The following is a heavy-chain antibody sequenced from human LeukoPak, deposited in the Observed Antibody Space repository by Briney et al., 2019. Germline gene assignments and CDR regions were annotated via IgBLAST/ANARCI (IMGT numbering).Heavy chain of an antibody. J-gene: IGHJ5*02. CDR3: AKDHYYDSSGSYPNWFDP. V-gene: IGHV3-23*01. CDR1: GFTFSSYA. D-gene: IGHD3-22*01. CDR2: ISGSGGST. Sequence: GGSLRLSCAASGFTFSSYAMSWVRQAPGKGLERVSAISGSGGSTHYADSVKGRFTISRDNSKNTLYLQMNSLRAEDTAVYYCAKDHYYDSSGSYPNWFDPWGQGTLVTVSS.